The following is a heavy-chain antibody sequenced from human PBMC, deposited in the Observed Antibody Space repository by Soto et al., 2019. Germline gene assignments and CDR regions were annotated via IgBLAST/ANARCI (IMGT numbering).Heavy chain of an antibody. J-gene: IGHJ4*02. V-gene: IGHV3-23*01. D-gene: IGHD2-8*02. Sequence: GGSLRLSCAASKFTFSTYAMTWVRQAPGKGLEWVSDISGSGDNTYYADSVKGRLTISRDNSKSTLYLQMNSQRAEDTAVYYCAKDMVHCTGTRCARYFEKWGWGTLVTVSS. CDR1: KFTFSTYA. CDR2: ISGSGDNT. CDR3: AKDMVHCTGTRCARYFEK.